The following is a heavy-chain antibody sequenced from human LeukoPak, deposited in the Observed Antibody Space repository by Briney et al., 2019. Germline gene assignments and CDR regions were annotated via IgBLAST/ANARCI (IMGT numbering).Heavy chain of an antibody. V-gene: IGHV4-4*07. CDR2: FYTSGST. J-gene: IGHJ6*02. CDR3: ARGRTVVGTYYYYGMDV. D-gene: IGHD4-23*01. CDR1: GVSISSYY. Sequence: KPSETLSLTCTVSGVSISSYYWSWIRRPAGKGLEWIGRFYTSGSTNYNPSLKGRVTMSVDTSKNQFSLKLKSVTAADTAVYYCARGRTVVGTYYYYGMDVWGQGTTVTVSS.